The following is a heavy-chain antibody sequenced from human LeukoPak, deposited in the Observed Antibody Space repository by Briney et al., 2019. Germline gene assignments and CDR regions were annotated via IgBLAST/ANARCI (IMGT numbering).Heavy chain of an antibody. CDR2: ISSTSNYI. Sequence: PGGSLRLSCAASGFTFSTYAISWVRQAPGKGLEWVSCISSTSNYIFYADSVRGRFTISRDNAKNSLYLQMDSLRAEDTAVYYCAMGGIITSYAFEIWGQGAMATVSS. CDR1: GFTFSTYA. J-gene: IGHJ3*02. D-gene: IGHD1-26*01. CDR3: AMGGIITSYAFEI. V-gene: IGHV3-21*01.